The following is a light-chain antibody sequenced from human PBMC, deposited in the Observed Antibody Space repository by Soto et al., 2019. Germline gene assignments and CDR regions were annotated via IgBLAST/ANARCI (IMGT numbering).Light chain of an antibody. V-gene: IGKV3-15*01. J-gene: IGKJ2*02. CDR1: QSVSSN. CDR2: GAS. Sequence: EIVMTQSPATLSVSPGERATLSCRASQSVSSNLAWYQQKPGQAPRLLIYGASTRATGIPARFSGSGSGTEFTLTISSLQSEDFAVYYCQQYGSSPVWTFGQGTKLEIK. CDR3: QQYGSSPVWT.